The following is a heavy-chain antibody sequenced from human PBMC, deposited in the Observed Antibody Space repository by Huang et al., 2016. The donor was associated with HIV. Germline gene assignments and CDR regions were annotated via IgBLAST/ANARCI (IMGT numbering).Heavy chain of an antibody. CDR1: GFSFGSYN. V-gene: IGHV3-21*05. Sequence: QLVESGGGLVRPGGSLRISCAPSGFSFGSYNMNWVRQAPGKGREGVVCIMCSSNYIEYADSVKGRFTISRDNVKKSLYLQMHSLRADDTAVYYCARAYCGGDCYPGVTYRNGMDVWGQGTTVTVSS. CDR3: ARAYCGGDCYPGVTYRNGMDV. D-gene: IGHD2-21*02. CDR2: IMCSSNYI. J-gene: IGHJ6*02.